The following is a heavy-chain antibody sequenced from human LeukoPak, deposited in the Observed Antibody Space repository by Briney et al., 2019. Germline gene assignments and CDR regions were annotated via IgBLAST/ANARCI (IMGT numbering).Heavy chain of an antibody. D-gene: IGHD3-10*01. CDR2: IYYSGST. CDR3: ARSIDRLLWFGELAPYFDY. J-gene: IGHJ4*02. CDR1: GGSISSYY. Sequence: SETLSLTCTVSGGSISSYYWSWIRQPPGKGLEWIGYIYYSGSTNCNPSLKSRVTISVDTSKNQFSLKLSSVTAAGTAVYYCARSIDRLLWFGELAPYFDYWGQGTLVTVSS. V-gene: IGHV4-59*01.